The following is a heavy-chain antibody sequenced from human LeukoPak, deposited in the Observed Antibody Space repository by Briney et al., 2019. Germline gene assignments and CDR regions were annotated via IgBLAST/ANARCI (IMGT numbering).Heavy chain of an antibody. D-gene: IGHD5-18*01. J-gene: IGHJ4*02. CDR1: GGSFSGYY. CDR2: IKSKTDGGTT. V-gene: IGHV3-15*01. Sequence: ETLSLTCAVYGGSFSGYYWSWIRQPPGKGLEWVGRIKSKTDGGTTDYAAPVKGRFTISRDDSKNALYLQMNRLKTEDTAVYYCTTDRLQGYSSYWGQGTLVIVSS. CDR3: TTDRLQGYSSY.